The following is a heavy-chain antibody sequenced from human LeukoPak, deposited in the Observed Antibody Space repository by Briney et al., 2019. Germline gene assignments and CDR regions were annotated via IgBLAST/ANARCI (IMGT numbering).Heavy chain of an antibody. V-gene: IGHV3-53*01. Sequence: PGGSLRLSCAASGFIVSNTYMTWVRQTPGKGLEWVSVIYNIGSTFYADSVKGRFTISRDNSMNTVHLEMNSLRAEDTGIYYCARGLNYLPIDYWGQGTLVTVSS. CDR2: IYNIGST. D-gene: IGHD2/OR15-2a*01. CDR3: ARGLNYLPIDY. CDR1: GFIVSNTY. J-gene: IGHJ4*02.